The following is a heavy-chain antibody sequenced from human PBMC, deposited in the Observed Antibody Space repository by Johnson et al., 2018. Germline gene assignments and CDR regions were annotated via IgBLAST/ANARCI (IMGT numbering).Heavy chain of an antibody. D-gene: IGHD4-17*01. V-gene: IGHV3-20*04. CDR2: IHWNGGSS. J-gene: IGHJ3*02. CDR3: ARARGYGDGYAFDI. CDR1: GFTFSSYS. Sequence: VQLVQSGGGLVQXGGSLRLSCAASGFTFSSYSMNWVRQAPGRGLEWVSHIHWNGGSSGYGDSVKGRFTISRDNAKNALYLQINSPRAEDTAFYYCARARGYGDGYAFDIWGHGTLVTVSA.